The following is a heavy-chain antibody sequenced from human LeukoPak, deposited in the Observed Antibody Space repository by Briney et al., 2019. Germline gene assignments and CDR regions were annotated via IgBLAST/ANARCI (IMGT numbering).Heavy chain of an antibody. CDR2: INPNSGGT. CDR1: GCTFTGYY. V-gene: IGHV1-2*02. D-gene: IGHD3-22*01. CDR3: ARGHYDSSGYYEFDY. Sequence: ASVKVSCKASGCTFTGYYMHWVRQAPGQGLEWMGWINPNSGGTNYAQKFQGRVTMTRDTSISTAYMELSRLRSDDTAVYYCARGHYDSSGYYEFDYWGQGTLVTVSS. J-gene: IGHJ4*02.